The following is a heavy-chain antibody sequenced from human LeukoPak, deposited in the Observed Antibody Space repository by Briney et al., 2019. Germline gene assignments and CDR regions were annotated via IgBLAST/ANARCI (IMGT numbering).Heavy chain of an antibody. J-gene: IGHJ4*02. CDR1: GGSICRSDDK. V-gene: IGHV4-39*01. CDR2: IYCSGST. Sequence: SETLSLTCTVSGGSICRSDDKWGWIRQAPGKGLEWIASIYCSGSTYYNPSLKSRVTVSVDTSKSQFSLRLSSVTAADTAVYYCERRPLFDYWGQGTLVTVSS. CDR3: ERRPLFDY.